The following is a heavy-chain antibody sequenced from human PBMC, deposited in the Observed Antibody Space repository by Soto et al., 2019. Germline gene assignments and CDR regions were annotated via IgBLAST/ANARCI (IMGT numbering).Heavy chain of an antibody. CDR2: ISSSSSYR. CDR3: ARRERILRFLEWSNLADWFDP. J-gene: IGHJ5*02. CDR1: GFTFSDYY. D-gene: IGHD3-3*01. Sequence: PGGSLRLSCAASGFTFSDYYMSWIRQAPGKGLEWVSYISSSSSYRNYADSVKGRFTISRDNAKNSLYLQMISLSAEDSAVYYCARRERILRFLEWSNLADWFDPWGQGTLVTVSS. V-gene: IGHV3-11*06.